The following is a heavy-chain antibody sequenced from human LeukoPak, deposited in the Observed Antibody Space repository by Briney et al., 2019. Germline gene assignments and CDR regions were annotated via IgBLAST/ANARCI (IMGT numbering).Heavy chain of an antibody. CDR2: ISYDGSNK. D-gene: IGHD3-22*01. CDR1: GFTFSSYG. V-gene: IGHV3-30*03. J-gene: IGHJ4*02. Sequence: GGSLRLSCAASGFTFSSYGMHWVRQAPGKGLEWVAVISYDGSNKYYADSVKGRFTISRDNSKNTLYLQMNSLRAEDTAVYYCASYDSSGYYWDYWGQGTLVTVSS. CDR3: ASYDSSGYYWDY.